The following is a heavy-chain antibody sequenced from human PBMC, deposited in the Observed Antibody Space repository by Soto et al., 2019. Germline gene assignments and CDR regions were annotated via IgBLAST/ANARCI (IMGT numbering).Heavy chain of an antibody. Sequence: EVQLVESGGGLVQPGGSLRLSCEASGFTFSNYWMSWVRQVPGKGLAWVSNIKEDGSEKYYVDSVKGRFTISRDNAKNSGHLQINSLRDEDTAVYYCVRFTILVSGRGRGAFFDSWGKGTPVTVSS. J-gene: IGHJ4*02. CDR3: VRFTILVSGRGRGAFFDS. V-gene: IGHV3-7*03. CDR1: GFTFSNYW. D-gene: IGHD6-19*01. CDR2: IKEDGSEK.